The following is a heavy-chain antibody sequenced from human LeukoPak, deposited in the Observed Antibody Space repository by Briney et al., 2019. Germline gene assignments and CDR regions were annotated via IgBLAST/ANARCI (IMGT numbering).Heavy chain of an antibody. CDR3: ARETRSGGSCFHFDF. V-gene: IGHV4-59*01. CDR1: GDSISNYY. J-gene: IGHJ4*02. Sequence: SEPLSLTCTVSGDSISNYYWSWLWQSPGKGLEWSGYIYYSGSTNYNPSLKSRGTISVDTSKNQFSLKLSSVTAADTAVYYCARETRSGGSCFHFDFRGQGTLVTVSS. D-gene: IGHD2-15*01. CDR2: IYYSGST.